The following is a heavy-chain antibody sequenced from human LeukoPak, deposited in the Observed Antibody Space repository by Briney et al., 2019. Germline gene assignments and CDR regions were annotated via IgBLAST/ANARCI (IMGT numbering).Heavy chain of an antibody. J-gene: IGHJ6*02. CDR3: ARDIVDGYKDYYYGMDV. D-gene: IGHD5-24*01. CDR2: INHSGST. CDR1: GGSFSGYY. V-gene: IGHV4-34*01. Sequence: KSSETLSLTCAVYGGSFSGYYWSWIRQPPGKGLEWIGEINHSGSTNYNPSLKSRVTISVDTSKNQFSLKLSSVTAADTAVYYCARDIVDGYKDYYYGMDVWGQGTTVTVSS.